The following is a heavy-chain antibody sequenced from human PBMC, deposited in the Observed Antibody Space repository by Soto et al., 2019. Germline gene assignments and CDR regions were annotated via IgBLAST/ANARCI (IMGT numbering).Heavy chain of an antibody. CDR2: ISGSGGST. CDR1: GFTFSSYA. J-gene: IGHJ6*03. Sequence: GGSLRLSCAASGFTFSSYAMSWVRQAPGKGLEWVSAISGSGGSTYYADSVKGRFTISRDNSKNTLYLQMNSLRAEDTAVYYCAKSGAATTSCYVGCRGPMDVWGKGTTVTVSS. CDR3: AKSGAATTSCYVGCRGPMDV. D-gene: IGHD2-2*01. V-gene: IGHV3-23*01.